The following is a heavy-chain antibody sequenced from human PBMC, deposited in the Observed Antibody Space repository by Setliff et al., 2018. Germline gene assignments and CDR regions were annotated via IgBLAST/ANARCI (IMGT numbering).Heavy chain of an antibody. J-gene: IGHJ4*02. CDR3: ARDSPLGSGYHDY. CDR2: INWIGESK. Sequence: PGGSLRLSCAVSGFSFHDYGMGWVRQAPGKGLEWVSSINWIGESKGYADSVKGRFTISRDNARNSLFLQINSVRAEDTALYYCARDSPLGSGYHDYWGQGTLVTVSS. V-gene: IGHV3-20*04. D-gene: IGHD3-22*01. CDR1: GFSFHDYG.